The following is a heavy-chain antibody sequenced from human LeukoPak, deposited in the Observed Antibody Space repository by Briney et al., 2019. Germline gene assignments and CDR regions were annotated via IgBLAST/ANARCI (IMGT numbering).Heavy chain of an antibody. CDR1: GFTFSTYA. D-gene: IGHD4-11*01. CDR2: IAGSDAGT. V-gene: IGHV3-23*01. J-gene: IGHJ4*02. CDR3: AKGGSSYSEMDY. Sequence: GGSLRLSCAASGFTFSTYAMSWVRQTPGKGLEWVSSIAGSDAGTYYADSVKGRFAISRDNSKNTLFLQMNGLRAEDTSVYYCAKGGSSYSEMDYWGQGTLITISS.